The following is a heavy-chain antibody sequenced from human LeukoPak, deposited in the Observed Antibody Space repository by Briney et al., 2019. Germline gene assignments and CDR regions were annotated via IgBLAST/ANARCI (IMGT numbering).Heavy chain of an antibody. J-gene: IGHJ6*03. Sequence: GGSLRLSCAASGFTFSSYGLTWVRQAPGKGLEWVSNISGSGGSTYYADSVKGRFTISRDNSKNTLYLQMNSLRAEDTAVYYCAKCILTGYYKGYMDVWGKGTTVTISS. CDR3: AKCILTGYYKGYMDV. V-gene: IGHV3-23*01. D-gene: IGHD3-9*01. CDR1: GFTFSSYG. CDR2: ISGSGGST.